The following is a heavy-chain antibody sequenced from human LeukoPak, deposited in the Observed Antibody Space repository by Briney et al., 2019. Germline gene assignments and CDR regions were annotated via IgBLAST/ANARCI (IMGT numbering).Heavy chain of an antibody. J-gene: IGHJ4*02. Sequence: GGSLRLSCAASGFTFSSYSMNWVRQAPGKGLEWVSSIGSSSSYIYYADSVKGRFTISRDNAKNSLYLQMNSLRAEDTAVYYCARARGYCSGGSCYEFDYWGQGTLVTVSS. CDR2: IGSSSSYI. CDR3: ARARGYCSGGSCYEFDY. D-gene: IGHD2-15*01. V-gene: IGHV3-21*01. CDR1: GFTFSSYS.